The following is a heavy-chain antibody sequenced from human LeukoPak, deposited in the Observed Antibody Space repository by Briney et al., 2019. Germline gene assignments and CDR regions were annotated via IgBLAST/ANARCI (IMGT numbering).Heavy chain of an antibody. V-gene: IGHV1-8*01. CDR3: ARLNYYDSGSLTYSFDH. CDR1: GYTFTSYD. D-gene: IGHD3-10*01. J-gene: IGHJ4*02. CDR2: MSPNSGNT. Sequence: ASVKVSCKASGYTFTSYDINWVRQATGQGLEWMGWMSPNSGNTGYAQKFQGRVTMTRNTSISTAYMELSSLRSEDTAVYYCARLNYYDSGSLTYSFDHWGQGTLVTVSP.